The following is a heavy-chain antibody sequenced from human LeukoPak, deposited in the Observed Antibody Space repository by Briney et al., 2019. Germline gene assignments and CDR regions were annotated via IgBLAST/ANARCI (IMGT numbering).Heavy chain of an antibody. Sequence: GASVKVSCKASGYTFTSYGISWVRQAPGQGLEWMGWISAYNGNTDHAQKLQGRLTMTTDKSTSTVYLEVESLRSDDQAGDFCSIPLRDYYDILTGYSPWSYGMDVWGQGTTVTVSS. CDR2: ISAYNGNT. D-gene: IGHD3-9*01. CDR3: SIPLRDYYDILTGYSPWSYGMDV. V-gene: IGHV1-18*01. CDR1: GYTFTSYG. J-gene: IGHJ6*02.